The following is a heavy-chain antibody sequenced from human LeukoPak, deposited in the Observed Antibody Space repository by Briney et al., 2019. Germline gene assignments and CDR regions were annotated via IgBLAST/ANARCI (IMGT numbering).Heavy chain of an antibody. V-gene: IGHV5-51*01. CDR1: GYTFPNYW. Sequence: AEFLMISCKGSGYTFPNYWIGWVRQMPGKGLEWMGIIYPGDSNTRYSPSFQGQITISADKSISTAYLQWSSLKASDTAMYYCARFAYGSDYFPGHYWGQGTLVTVSS. D-gene: IGHD3-22*01. CDR2: IYPGDSNT. J-gene: IGHJ4*02. CDR3: ARFAYGSDYFPGHY.